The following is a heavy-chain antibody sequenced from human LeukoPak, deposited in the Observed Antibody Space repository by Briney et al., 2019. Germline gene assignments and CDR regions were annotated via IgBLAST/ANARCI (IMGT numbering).Heavy chain of an antibody. Sequence: GGSLRLSCAASGFTFSSYSMNWVRQAPGKGLEWVSYISSSSSTIYYADSVKGRFTISRDNSKNALYLQMNSLRAEDTAVYYCAKDGGYSYGVLDYWGQGTLVTVSS. D-gene: IGHD5-18*01. J-gene: IGHJ4*02. CDR2: ISSSSSTI. CDR1: GFTFSSYS. CDR3: AKDGGYSYGVLDY. V-gene: IGHV3-48*01.